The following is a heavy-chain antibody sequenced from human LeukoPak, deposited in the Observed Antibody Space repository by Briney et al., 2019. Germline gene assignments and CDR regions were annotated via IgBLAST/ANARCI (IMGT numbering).Heavy chain of an antibody. J-gene: IGHJ5*02. D-gene: IGHD3-10*01. Sequence: PGGSLRLSCAASGFTFSSYWMHWVRQAPGKGLVWVSCINSDGSSTSYADSVKGRFTISRDNAKNTLYLQMNSLRAEDTAVYYCVSYYGSGSYYWFDPWGQGTLVTVSS. CDR1: GFTFSSYW. V-gene: IGHV3-74*01. CDR3: VSYYGSGSYYWFDP. CDR2: INSDGSST.